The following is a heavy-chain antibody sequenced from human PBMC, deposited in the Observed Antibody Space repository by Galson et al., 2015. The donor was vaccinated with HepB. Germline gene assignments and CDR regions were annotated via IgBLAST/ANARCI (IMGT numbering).Heavy chain of an antibody. CDR2: ISYDGSNK. J-gene: IGHJ6*03. V-gene: IGHV3-30*18. CDR1: GFTFSSYG. CDR3: AKDPLGTYYYYYYMDV. D-gene: IGHD7-27*01. Sequence: SLRLSCAASGFTFSSYGMHWVRQAPGKGLEWVAVISYDGSNKYYADSVKGRFTISRDNSKNTLYLQMNSLRAEDTAVYYCAKDPLGTYYYYYYMDVWGKGTTVTVSS.